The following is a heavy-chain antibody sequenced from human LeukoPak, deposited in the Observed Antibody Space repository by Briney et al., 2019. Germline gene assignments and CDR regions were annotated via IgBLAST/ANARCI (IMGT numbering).Heavy chain of an antibody. Sequence: SGGGVVQPGRSLRLSCAASGFTFSSYGMHWVRLAPGKGLEWVAVISYDGSNKYYADSVKGRFTISRDNSKNTLYLQMNSLRAEDTAVYYCAKGLYPDYWGQGTLVTVSS. D-gene: IGHD2-8*01. CDR2: ISYDGSNK. CDR3: AKGLYPDY. CDR1: GFTFSSYG. V-gene: IGHV3-30*18. J-gene: IGHJ4*02.